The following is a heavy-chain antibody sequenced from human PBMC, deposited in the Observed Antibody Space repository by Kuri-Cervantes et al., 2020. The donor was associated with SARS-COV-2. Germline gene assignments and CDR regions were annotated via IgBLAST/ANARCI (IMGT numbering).Heavy chain of an antibody. D-gene: IGHD4-17*01. J-gene: IGHJ5*02. Sequence: SETLSLTCVVSGSSFSGYYWSWIRQPPGKGLEWIGEITHTGTTNYNASLKSRVIISLDMSKKQFSLRLTSVTAADTGLYFCARGRTTDPDSWGQGTLVTVSS. CDR3: ARGRTTDPDS. V-gene: IGHV4-34*01. CDR2: ITHTGTT. CDR1: GSSFSGYY.